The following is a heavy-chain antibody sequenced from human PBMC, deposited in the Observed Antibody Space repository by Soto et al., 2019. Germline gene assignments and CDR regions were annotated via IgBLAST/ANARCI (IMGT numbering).Heavy chain of an antibody. J-gene: IGHJ6*02. CDR3: ARDRAYDAHDSYYNDMDV. Sequence: GGSLRLSCVASGFTFRSYTMNWVRQAPGKGLEWVSAIRGFSPYTFYADSVKGRFTISRDNAKNSLYLQMNSLRAEDTAVYYSARDRAYDAHDSYYNDMDVRGQGPTVTVSS. D-gene: IGHD2-21*01. CDR1: GFTFRSYT. CDR2: IRGFSPYT. V-gene: IGHV3-21*01.